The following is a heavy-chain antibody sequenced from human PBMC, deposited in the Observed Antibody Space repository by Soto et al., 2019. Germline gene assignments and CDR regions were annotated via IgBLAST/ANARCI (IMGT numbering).Heavy chain of an antibody. J-gene: IGHJ6*02. V-gene: IGHV3-30*18. D-gene: IGHD2-2*01. CDR1: GYSFTSYW. CDR2: ISYDGENK. Sequence: GESLKISCKGSGYSFTSYWIGWVRQAPGKGLEWVAVISYDGENKYYVDSVEGRFTISRDNSKNTLFLQMNSLRTEDTAVYYCAKDTQRWGVVPAANHYYYYGMDVWGQGTTVTVSS. CDR3: AKDTQRWGVVPAANHYYYYGMDV.